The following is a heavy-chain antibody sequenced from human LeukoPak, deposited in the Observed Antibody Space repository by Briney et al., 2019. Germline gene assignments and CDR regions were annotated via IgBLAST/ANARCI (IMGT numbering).Heavy chain of an antibody. Sequence: ASVKVSCKASGYTFTGYYMHWVRQAPGQGLEWMGWINPNSGGTNYAQKFQGRVTMTRDTSISTAYMELSRLRSDDTAVYYCAKDSLPYGRMADGAFDIWGQGTMVTVSS. V-gene: IGHV1-2*02. D-gene: IGHD3-10*01. CDR3: AKDSLPYGRMADGAFDI. J-gene: IGHJ3*02. CDR2: INPNSGGT. CDR1: GYTFTGYY.